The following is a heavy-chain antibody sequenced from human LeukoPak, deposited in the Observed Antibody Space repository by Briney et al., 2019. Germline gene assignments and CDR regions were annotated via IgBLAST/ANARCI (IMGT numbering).Heavy chain of an antibody. V-gene: IGHV4-4*07. Sequence: SETLSLTCTVSGGSISSYYWSWIRQPAGKGLEWIGRIYSSGSTNYNPSLKSRVTTSVDTSKNQFSLNLSSVTAADTAVYYCAREVGQYSSGWLSSEFYFDYWGQGTLVTVSS. J-gene: IGHJ4*02. D-gene: IGHD6-25*01. CDR3: AREVGQYSSGWLSSEFYFDY. CDR1: GGSISSYY. CDR2: IYSSGST.